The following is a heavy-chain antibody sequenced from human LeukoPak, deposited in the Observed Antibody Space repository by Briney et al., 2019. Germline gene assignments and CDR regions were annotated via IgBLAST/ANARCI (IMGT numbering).Heavy chain of an antibody. Sequence: GGSLRLSCAASGFAFSSYAMSWVRQAPGKGLQWVSAISGSGGSTYYADSVKGRFTISRDNAKNSLYLQMNSLRAEDTALYCCARAYQRQIGALQGDYWGQGTLVTVSS. D-gene: IGHD2-2*01. CDR1: GFAFSSYA. J-gene: IGHJ4*02. V-gene: IGHV3-23*01. CDR2: ISGSGGST. CDR3: ARAYQRQIGALQGDY.